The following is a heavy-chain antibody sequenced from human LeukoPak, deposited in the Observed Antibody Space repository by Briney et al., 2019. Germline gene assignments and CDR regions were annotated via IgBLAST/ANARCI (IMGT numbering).Heavy chain of an antibody. V-gene: IGHV4-39*01. Sequence: SETLSLTCSVSGGSISNYNYYWGWIRQPPGKGLEWIGSIYYTGSTYYNPSLKSRVTISVDTSKNQFSLKLSSVTAADTAVYYCARRDSSSWPEVYWGQGTLVTVSS. CDR2: IYYTGST. CDR1: GGSISNYNYY. D-gene: IGHD6-13*01. J-gene: IGHJ4*02. CDR3: ARRDSSSWPEVY.